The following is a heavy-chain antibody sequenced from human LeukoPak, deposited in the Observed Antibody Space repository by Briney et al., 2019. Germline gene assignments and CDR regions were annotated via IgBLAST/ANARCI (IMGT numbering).Heavy chain of an antibody. CDR2: ISSSGSTI. D-gene: IGHD3-22*01. Sequence: GGSLRLSCAASGFTFSSYEMNWVRQAPGKGLEWVSYISSSGSTIYYADSVKGRFTISRDNAKNSLYLQMNSLRAEDTAVYYCARSASVYYDSSGYYYAYWGQGTLVTVSS. V-gene: IGHV3-48*03. CDR3: ARSASVYYDSSGYYYAY. J-gene: IGHJ4*02. CDR1: GFTFSSYE.